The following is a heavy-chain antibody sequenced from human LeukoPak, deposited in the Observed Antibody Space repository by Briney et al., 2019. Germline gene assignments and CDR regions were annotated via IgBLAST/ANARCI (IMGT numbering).Heavy chain of an antibody. CDR1: GGSIITTNW. CDR2: VHLNGAT. V-gene: IGHV4-4*02. D-gene: IGHD1-26*01. CDR3: TRESGAFSPFGF. Sequence: PSETLSLTCAVPGGSIITTNWWSWVRQPPGKGLEWIGEVHLNGATNYNPSLESRVSMSIDKSKNHLSLELSSVTAADTAMYYCTRESGAFSPFGFWGQGTLVTVSS. J-gene: IGHJ4*02.